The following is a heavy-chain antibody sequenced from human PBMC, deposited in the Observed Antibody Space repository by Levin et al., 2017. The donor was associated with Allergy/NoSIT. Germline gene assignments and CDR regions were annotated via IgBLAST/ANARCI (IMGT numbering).Heavy chain of an antibody. CDR1: GGTFSSYA. CDR2: IIPIFGTA. CDR3: ARFVMEWDNWFDP. Sequence: ASVKVSCKASGGTFSSYAISWVRQAPGQGLEWMGGIIPIFGTANYAQKFQGRVTITADKSTSTAYMELSSLRSEDTAVYYCARFVMEWDNWFDPWGQGTLVTVSS. V-gene: IGHV1-69*06. D-gene: IGHD3-3*01. J-gene: IGHJ5*02.